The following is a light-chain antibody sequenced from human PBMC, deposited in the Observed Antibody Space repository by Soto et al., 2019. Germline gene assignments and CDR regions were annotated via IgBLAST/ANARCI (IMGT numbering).Light chain of an antibody. CDR3: QQYNNWPPIT. CDR2: YAS. V-gene: IGKV3-15*01. Sequence: EIMMTQSPATLSVSPGERATLSCRASQSVSNNVAWYQQKPGQAPRLLIYYASTRATGIPARFSGSGSGTEFTLTISSLQSEDLGRYYCQQYNNWPPITFGQGTRLEIK. J-gene: IGKJ5*01. CDR1: QSVSNN.